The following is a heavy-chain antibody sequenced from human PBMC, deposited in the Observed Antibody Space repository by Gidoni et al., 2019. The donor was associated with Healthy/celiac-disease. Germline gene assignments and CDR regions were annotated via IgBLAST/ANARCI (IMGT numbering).Heavy chain of an antibody. J-gene: IGHJ6*02. CDR2: IFPSDSDT. V-gene: IGHV5-51*01. Sequence: EVQLVQSGAEVKKPGESLKISCKGSGYSFTSYWIGWVRQMPGKCLEWMGIIFPSDSDTRYSPSFQGQVTISADKSISTAYLQWSSLKASDTAMYYCARETLGYCSGGSCSYYGMDVWGQGTTVTVSS. CDR1: GYSFTSYW. D-gene: IGHD2-15*01. CDR3: ARETLGYCSGGSCSYYGMDV.